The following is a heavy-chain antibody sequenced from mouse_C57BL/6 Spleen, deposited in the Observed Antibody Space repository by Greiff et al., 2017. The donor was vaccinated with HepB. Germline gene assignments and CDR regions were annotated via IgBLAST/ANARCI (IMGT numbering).Heavy chain of an antibody. Sequence: EVQLVESGGDLVKPGGSLKLSCAASGFTFSSYAMSWVRQTPEKRLEWVATISDGGSYTYYPDNVKGRFTISRDNAKNNLYLQMSHLKSEDTAMYYCARGGAIYDGYYFDYWGQGTTLTVSS. CDR1: GFTFSSYA. CDR2: ISDGGSYT. J-gene: IGHJ2*01. CDR3: ARGGAIYDGYYFDY. D-gene: IGHD2-3*01. V-gene: IGHV5-4*01.